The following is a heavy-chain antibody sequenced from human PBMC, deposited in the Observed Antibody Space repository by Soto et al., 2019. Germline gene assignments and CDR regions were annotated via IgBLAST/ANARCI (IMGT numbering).Heavy chain of an antibody. D-gene: IGHD1-26*01. CDR1: GYTFTSYG. Sequence: QVQLAQSGAEVKKPGASVRVSCKASGYTFTSYGISWVRQAPGQGLEWMGWISAYNGNTNYAQKLQGRVTMTTDTSTSTAYMELRSLRSDDTAVYYCARDSIGAPSPYYYYYGMDVWGQGTTVTVSS. V-gene: IGHV1-18*01. J-gene: IGHJ6*02. CDR3: ARDSIGAPSPYYYYYGMDV. CDR2: ISAYNGNT.